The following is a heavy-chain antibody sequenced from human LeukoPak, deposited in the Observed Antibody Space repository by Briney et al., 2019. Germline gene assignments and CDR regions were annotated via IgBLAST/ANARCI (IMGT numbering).Heavy chain of an antibody. V-gene: IGHV3-48*01. J-gene: IGHJ4*02. CDR2: ISSRSTTI. Sequence: QPGGSLRLFCAASGFTLRSYNMNGVRQAPGKGREGVSYISSRSTTIYYADSVKGRFTISRDNAKTSLYLQMNSLRAEDTAVYYCARSRGSDYWGQGTLVTVSS. D-gene: IGHD5-12*01. CDR3: ARSRGSDY. CDR1: GFTLRSYN.